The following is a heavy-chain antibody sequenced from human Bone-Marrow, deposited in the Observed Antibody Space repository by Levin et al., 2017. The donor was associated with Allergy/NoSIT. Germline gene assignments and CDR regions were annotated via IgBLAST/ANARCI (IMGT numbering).Heavy chain of an antibody. CDR2: VYYSGRS. CDR1: GGSISSNSFY. V-gene: IGHV4-39*07. Sequence: GSLRLSCAVSGGSISSNSFYWGWIRQPPGKGLEWIGNVYYSGRSYSNPSLKSRVTISADTSKNQFSLKLRSVTAADTAVYYCVREDASGSFSLDWGPGTLVTVSS. J-gene: IGHJ1*01. D-gene: IGHD3-10*01. CDR3: VREDASGSFSLD.